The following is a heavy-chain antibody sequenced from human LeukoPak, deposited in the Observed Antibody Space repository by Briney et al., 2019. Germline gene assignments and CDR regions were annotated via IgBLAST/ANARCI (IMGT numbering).Heavy chain of an antibody. Sequence: SETLSLTCTVSGGSISSNSYYWGWIRQPPGKGLEWIGSIYYSGSTYYKPSLKSRLTISVDTSKTQFSLKLSSVTAADTAVYYCARGHGTYGDGFSVFDYWGQGTLVTVSS. CDR3: ARGHGTYGDGFSVFDY. V-gene: IGHV4-39*07. D-gene: IGHD4-17*01. J-gene: IGHJ4*02. CDR1: GGSISSNSYY. CDR2: IYYSGST.